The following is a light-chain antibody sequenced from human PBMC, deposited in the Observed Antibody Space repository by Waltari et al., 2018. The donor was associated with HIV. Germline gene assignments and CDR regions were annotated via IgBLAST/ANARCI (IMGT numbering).Light chain of an antibody. CDR1: QSVLYSSNNKNY. Sequence: DIVMTQSPDSLVVSLGERAPIHCKSSQSVLYSSNNKNYLAWYQQKPGQPPKLLIYWASTRESGVPDRFSGSGSGTDFTLTISSLQAEDVAVYYCQQYYSTPWTFGQGTKVEIK. CDR3: QQYYSTPWT. V-gene: IGKV4-1*01. J-gene: IGKJ1*01. CDR2: WAS.